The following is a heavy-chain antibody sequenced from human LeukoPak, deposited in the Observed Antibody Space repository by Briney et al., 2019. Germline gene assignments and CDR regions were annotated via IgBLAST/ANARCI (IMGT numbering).Heavy chain of an antibody. CDR2: ISYDGSNK. J-gene: IGHJ4*02. V-gene: IGHV3-30-3*01. D-gene: IGHD3-22*01. CDR3: ARPYYYDSSGYHPLGY. Sequence: GGSLRLSCAASGFTFSSYAMHWVRQAPGKGLEWVAVISYDGSNKYYADSVKGRFTISRDDSKNTLYLQMNSLRAEDTAVYYCARPYYYDSSGYHPLGYWGQGTLVTVSS. CDR1: GFTFSSYA.